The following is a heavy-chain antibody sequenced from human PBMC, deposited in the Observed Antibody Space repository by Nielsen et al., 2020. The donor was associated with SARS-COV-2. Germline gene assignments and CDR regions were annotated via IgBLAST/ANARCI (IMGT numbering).Heavy chain of an antibody. CDR1: GGSISSYY. V-gene: IGHV4-59*08. J-gene: IGHJ4*02. Sequence: SETLSLTCTVSGGSISSYYWSWIRQPPGKGLEWMGYIYYSGSTNYNPSLKSRVTISVDTSKNQFSLKLSSVTAADTAVCYCARRSTSNYFDYWGQGALVTVSS. CDR2: IYYSGST. D-gene: IGHD6-13*01. CDR3: ARRSTSNYFDY.